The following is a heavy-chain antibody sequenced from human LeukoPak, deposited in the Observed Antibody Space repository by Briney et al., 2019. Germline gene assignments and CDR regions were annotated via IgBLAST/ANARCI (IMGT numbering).Heavy chain of an antibody. Sequence: GGSLRLSCAASGFIFRIYGMHWVRQAPGKGLEWVALISYEGDSTYYADSVKGRFTISRDNAMNSLYLQMNSLRDEDTAVYYCATYCSGGNCYRFDYWGQGILVTVSS. V-gene: IGHV3-30*03. CDR2: ISYEGDST. CDR1: GFIFRIYG. J-gene: IGHJ4*02. CDR3: ATYCSGGNCYRFDY. D-gene: IGHD2-15*01.